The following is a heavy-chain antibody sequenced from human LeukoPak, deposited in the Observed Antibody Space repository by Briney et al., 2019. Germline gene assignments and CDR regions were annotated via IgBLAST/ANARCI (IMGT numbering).Heavy chain of an antibody. CDR1: GFTFSSYA. V-gene: IGHV3-30-3*01. J-gene: IGHJ4*02. D-gene: IGHD3-10*01. CDR3: ATTIGSLLWFGELLYPYFDY. Sequence: GGSLRLSCAASGFTFSSYAMHWVRQAPGKGLEWVAVISYDGSNKYYAYSVKGRFTISRDNSKNTLYLQMNSLRAEDTAVYYCATTIGSLLWFGELLYPYFDYWGQGTLVTVSS. CDR2: ISYDGSNK.